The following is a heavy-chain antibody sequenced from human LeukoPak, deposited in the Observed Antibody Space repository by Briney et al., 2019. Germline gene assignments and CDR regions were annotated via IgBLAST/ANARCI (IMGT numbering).Heavy chain of an antibody. D-gene: IGHD6-13*01. CDR3: APQQQLSN. Sequence: GGSLRLSCAASGFTFNNYGMHWVRQAPGKGLEWVAIRYDGSNKYYADSVKGRFTISRDNSKNTLSLQMNSLRAEDTAVYYCAPQQQLSNWGQGTLVTVSS. V-gene: IGHV3-30*02. J-gene: IGHJ4*02. CDR2: RYDGSNK. CDR1: GFTFNNYG.